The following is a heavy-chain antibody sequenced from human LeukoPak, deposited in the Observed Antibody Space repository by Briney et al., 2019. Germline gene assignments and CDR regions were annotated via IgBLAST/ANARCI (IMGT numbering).Heavy chain of an antibody. CDR1: GFTFSNYW. V-gene: IGHV3-7*01. CDR2: IKQDGSEK. Sequence: GGSLRLSCAASGFTFSNYWMSWVRQAPGKGLEWVANIKQDGSEKYYVDSVKGRFTISRDNAKNSLYLQMNSLRAEDTAVYYCTTDFWSGYAYYYYMDVWGKGTTVTVSS. D-gene: IGHD3-3*01. CDR3: TTDFWSGYAYYYYMDV. J-gene: IGHJ6*03.